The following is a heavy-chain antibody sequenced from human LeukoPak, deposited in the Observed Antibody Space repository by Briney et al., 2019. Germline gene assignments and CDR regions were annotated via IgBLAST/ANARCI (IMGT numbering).Heavy chain of an antibody. CDR1: GGSFSCYY. V-gene: IGHV4-34*01. CDR2: INHSGST. Sequence: SETLSLTGAVYGGSFSCYYWSWIRQPPGKGLEWIGEINHSGSTNYNPSLKSRVTISVDTSKNQFSLKLSSVTAADTAVYYCARAIWAYCSSTSCAFDYWGQGTLATVSS. CDR3: ARAIWAYCSSTSCAFDY. D-gene: IGHD2-2*01. J-gene: IGHJ4*02.